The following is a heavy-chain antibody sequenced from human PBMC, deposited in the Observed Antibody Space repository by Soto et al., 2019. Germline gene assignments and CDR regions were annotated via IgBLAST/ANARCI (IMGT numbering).Heavy chain of an antibody. CDR2: IRSKDSGGTS. V-gene: IGHV3-49*04. D-gene: IGHD2-15*01. J-gene: IGHJ3*01. CDR3: TRYQSIAA. CDR1: GFTFGDYA. Sequence: HPGGSLRLSCTAAGFTFGDYAMSWVRQAPGKGLEWVGFIRSKDSGGTSEYAASVKGRFTVSRNDSKSIAYLQMNSLKTEDTAVYYCTRYQSIAAWGQGTMVTVSS.